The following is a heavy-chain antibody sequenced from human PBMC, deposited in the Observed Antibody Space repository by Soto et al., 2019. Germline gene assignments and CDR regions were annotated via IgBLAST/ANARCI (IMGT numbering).Heavy chain of an antibody. D-gene: IGHD3-3*01. CDR1: GFTFTSSA. V-gene: IGHV1-58*01. CDR3: AAADRLRFPYYYYGMDV. CDR2: IVVGSGNT. J-gene: IGHJ6*02. Sequence: SVKVSCKASGFTFTSSAVQWVRQARGQRLEWIGWIVVGSGNTNYAQKFQERVTITRDMSTSTAYMELSSLRSEDTAVYYCAAADRLRFPYYYYGMDVWGQGTTVTVSS.